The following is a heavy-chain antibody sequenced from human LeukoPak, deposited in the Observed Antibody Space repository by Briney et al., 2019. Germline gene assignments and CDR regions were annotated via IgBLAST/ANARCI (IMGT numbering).Heavy chain of an antibody. CDR1: GFTFSSYA. V-gene: IGHV3-23*01. Sequence: GGSLRLSCAASGFTFSSYAMSWVRQAPGKGLEWVSAISGSGGSTYYADSVKGRFTISRDNSKNTLYLQMNSLRAEDTAVYYRAKAGYGSGSYYTLSHFDYWGQGTLVTVSS. CDR2: ISGSGGST. D-gene: IGHD3-10*01. CDR3: AKAGYGSGSYYTLSHFDY. J-gene: IGHJ4*02.